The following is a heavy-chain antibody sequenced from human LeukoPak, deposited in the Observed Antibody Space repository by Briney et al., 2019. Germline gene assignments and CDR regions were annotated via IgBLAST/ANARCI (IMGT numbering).Heavy chain of an antibody. Sequence: ASVKVSCKASGYTFTSYGISWVRQAPGQGLEWMGWISAYNGNTNYAQKLQGRVTMTTDTSTSTAYMELRSLRSDDTAVYYCARDRPTLWFGELFFDYWGQGTLVTVSS. J-gene: IGHJ4*02. D-gene: IGHD3-10*01. CDR3: ARDRPTLWFGELFFDY. V-gene: IGHV1-18*01. CDR1: GYTFTSYG. CDR2: ISAYNGNT.